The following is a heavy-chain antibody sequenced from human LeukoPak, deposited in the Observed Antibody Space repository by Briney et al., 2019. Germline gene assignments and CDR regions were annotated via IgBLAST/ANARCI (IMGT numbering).Heavy chain of an antibody. CDR2: IYYSGST. CDR1: GGSITSSSHY. J-gene: IGHJ5*02. Sequence: PSETLSLTCTVSGGSITSSSHYWGWIRQPPGKGLEWIGSIYYSGSTYYNPSLKSRVTISVDTSKNQFSLKLSSVTAADTAVYYCARDVKYYDILTGYYNNWFDPWGQGTLVTVSS. D-gene: IGHD3-9*01. V-gene: IGHV4-39*02. CDR3: ARDVKYYDILTGYYNNWFDP.